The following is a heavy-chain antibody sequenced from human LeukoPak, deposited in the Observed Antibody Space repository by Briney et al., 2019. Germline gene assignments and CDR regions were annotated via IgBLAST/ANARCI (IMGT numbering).Heavy chain of an antibody. D-gene: IGHD2-2*01. Sequence: RGSLRLSCAASGFTSSSHAMTWVRQAPGKGLEWVSAISGSGDNTYYADSVKGRFTTSRDNSKNTLHLQMNSLRAEDTAVYYCARDRTFCVYWGQGTLVTVRS. J-gene: IGHJ4*02. CDR3: ARDRTFCVY. V-gene: IGHV3-23*01. CDR1: GFTSSSHA. CDR2: ISGSGDNT.